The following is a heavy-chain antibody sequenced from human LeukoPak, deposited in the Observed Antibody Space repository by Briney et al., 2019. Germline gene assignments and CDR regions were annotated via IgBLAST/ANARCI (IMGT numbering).Heavy chain of an antibody. D-gene: IGHD4-17*01. V-gene: IGHV3-21*01. CDR1: GFTFSSYS. CDR2: ISTSSSYI. J-gene: IGHJ6*02. Sequence: GGSLRLSCAASGFTFSSYSMNWVCQAPGKGLEWVSSISTSSSYIYYADSVKGRFTISRDNAKNSLYLQMNSLRAEDTAVYYCAREGYGDYYYYYGMDVWGQGTTVTVSS. CDR3: AREGYGDYYYYYGMDV.